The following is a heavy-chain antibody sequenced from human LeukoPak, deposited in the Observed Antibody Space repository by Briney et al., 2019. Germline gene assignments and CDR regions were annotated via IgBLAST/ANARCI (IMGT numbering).Heavy chain of an antibody. D-gene: IGHD4-11*01. Sequence: GGSLRLSCAASGFTFSSYEMNWVRQAPGKGLEWVSYISSSGSTIYYADSVKGRFTISRDNAKSSLYLQMNSLRAEDAAVYYCATETPAVATFVGYWGQGTLVTVSS. CDR2: ISSSGSTI. J-gene: IGHJ4*02. CDR3: ATETPAVATFVGY. CDR1: GFTFSSYE. V-gene: IGHV3-48*03.